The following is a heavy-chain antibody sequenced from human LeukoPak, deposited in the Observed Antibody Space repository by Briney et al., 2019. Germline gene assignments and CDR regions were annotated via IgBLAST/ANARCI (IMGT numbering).Heavy chain of an antibody. CDR3: ARYYYDSSGAWRYYDL. Sequence: SETLSLTCTLSGGSISTYYWTWIRQPPGKGLEWIGYIYYTGSTNYNPSLKSRVAISVDTSKNQFPLKLSSVTAADTAVYYCARYYYDSSGAWRYYDLWGRGTLVTVSS. J-gene: IGHJ2*01. CDR1: GGSISTYY. D-gene: IGHD3-22*01. V-gene: IGHV4-59*01. CDR2: IYYTGST.